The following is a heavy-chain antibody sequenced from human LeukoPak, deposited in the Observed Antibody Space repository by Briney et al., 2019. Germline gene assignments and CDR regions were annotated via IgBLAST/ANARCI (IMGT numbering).Heavy chain of an antibody. D-gene: IGHD4-11*01. J-gene: IGHJ6*03. CDR2: IYATGSA. CDR1: GGSLSTYY. V-gene: IGHV4-4*07. Sequence: PSETLSLTCTVSGGSLSTYYWSWIRQPAGKGLEWIGRIYATGSADYNPSLQSRVTLSADTSKNQLSLRLSSVTAADTAVYYSARNTPTITTRYYYYYMDVWGKGTTVTVSS. CDR3: ARNTPTITTRYYYYYMDV.